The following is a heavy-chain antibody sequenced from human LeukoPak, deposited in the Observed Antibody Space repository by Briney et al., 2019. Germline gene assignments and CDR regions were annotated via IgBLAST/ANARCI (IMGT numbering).Heavy chain of an antibody. CDR3: ARVPRGYAQAYYLDN. D-gene: IGHD5-18*01. J-gene: IGHJ4*02. V-gene: IGHV4-61*01. Sequence: SSETLSLTCTVSGGSISSSSYYWSWIRQPSGKGLEWIGYIYYGGSTNYNPSLKSRVTISADTSKNQVSLKLSSVTAADTAVYYCARVPRGYAQAYYLDNWGLGTLVTVSS. CDR1: GGSISSSSYY. CDR2: IYYGGST.